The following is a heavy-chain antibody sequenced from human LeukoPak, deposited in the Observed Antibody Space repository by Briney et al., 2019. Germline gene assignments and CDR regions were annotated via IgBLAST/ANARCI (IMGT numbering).Heavy chain of an antibody. Sequence: SETLSLTYTVSGGSISSYYWSWIRQPAGKGLEWIGRIYTSGSTNYNPSLKSRVTMSVDTSKNQFSLKLSSVTAADTAVYYCARFSLGIAVAGTGEAFDIWGQGTMVTVSS. J-gene: IGHJ3*02. CDR1: GGSISSYY. CDR3: ARFSLGIAVAGTGEAFDI. D-gene: IGHD6-19*01. CDR2: IYTSGST. V-gene: IGHV4-4*07.